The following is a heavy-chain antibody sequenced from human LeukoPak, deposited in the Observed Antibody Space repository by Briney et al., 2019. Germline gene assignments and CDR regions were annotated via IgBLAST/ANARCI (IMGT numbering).Heavy chain of an antibody. D-gene: IGHD5-24*01. J-gene: IGHJ4*02. CDR3: EILDRWLQFEDY. CDR2: IYYSGST. V-gene: IGHV4-39*01. CDR1: GGSISSSSYY. Sequence: PSETLSLTCTVSGGSISSSSYYWGWLRQPPGKGLEWIGCIYYSGSTYYNLSLKSRVTISVDTSKNQFSLKLSSVTAADTAVYYCEILDRWLQFEDYWGQGTLVTVSS.